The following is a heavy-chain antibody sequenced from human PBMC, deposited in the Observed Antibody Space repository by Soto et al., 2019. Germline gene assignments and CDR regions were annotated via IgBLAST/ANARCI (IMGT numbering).Heavy chain of an antibody. CDR2: ISAHNGNT. CDR3: ARGRYGDY. J-gene: IGHJ4*02. Sequence: QVHLGQSGAEVKKPGASVKVSCKGSGYVFTTYGITWVRQAPGQGLEWMAWISAHNGNTNYAQKLQGRVTVTSDTSTSTAYMELRSLRSDDTAVYYCARGRYGDYWGQGALVTVSS. D-gene: IGHD1-1*01. V-gene: IGHV1-18*01. CDR1: GYVFTTYG.